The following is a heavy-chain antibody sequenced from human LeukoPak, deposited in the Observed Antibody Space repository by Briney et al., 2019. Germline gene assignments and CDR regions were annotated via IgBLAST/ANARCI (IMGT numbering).Heavy chain of an antibody. CDR2: IIPIFGTA. CDR1: GGTFSSYA. D-gene: IGHD2-2*01. V-gene: IGHV1-69*13. J-gene: IGHJ3*02. Sequence: SVKVSCKASGGTFSSYAISWVRQAPGQGLEWMGGIIPIFGTANYAQKFQGRVTITADESTSTAYMELSSLRSEDTAVYYCARIPPEGPYCSSTSCYVLDAFDIWGQGTMVTVSS. CDR3: ARIPPEGPYCSSTSCYVLDAFDI.